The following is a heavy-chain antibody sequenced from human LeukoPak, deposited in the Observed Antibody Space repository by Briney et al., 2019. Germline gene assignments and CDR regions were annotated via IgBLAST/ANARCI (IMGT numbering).Heavy chain of an antibody. Sequence: GGSLRLSCAASGFTFSSYAMHWVRQAPGKGLEWVSAIGGSGGSAYYADSVKGRFTISRDNSKNTLYLQMNSLRAEDTAVYYCANDFWSGSLGYFDYWGQGTLVTVSS. CDR3: ANDFWSGSLGYFDY. V-gene: IGHV3-23*01. CDR2: IGGSGGSA. CDR1: GFTFSSYA. J-gene: IGHJ4*02. D-gene: IGHD3-3*01.